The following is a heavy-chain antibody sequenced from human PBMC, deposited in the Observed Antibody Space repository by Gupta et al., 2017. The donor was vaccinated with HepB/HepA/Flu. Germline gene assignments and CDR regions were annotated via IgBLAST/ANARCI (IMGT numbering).Heavy chain of an antibody. D-gene: IGHD2-15*01. J-gene: IGHJ4*02. V-gene: IGHV3-21*01. CDR1: KYTLSSYS. Sequence: EVQLVESGGGLVKPGGSLRLSCDAPKYTLSSYSLNWVRQAPGKGLEWVSSISSSSTYIYYADSVKGRFTISRDNAKNSLYLQMNSLRAEDTAVYYCARDYCRTTACFDYWGQGILVTVSS. CDR3: ARDYCRTTACFDY. CDR2: ISSSSTYI.